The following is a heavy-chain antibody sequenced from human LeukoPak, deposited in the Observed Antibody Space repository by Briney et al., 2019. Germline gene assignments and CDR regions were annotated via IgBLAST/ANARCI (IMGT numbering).Heavy chain of an antibody. D-gene: IGHD5-24*01. CDR3: ARTKRYNNWFDP. Sequence: SETLSLTCTVSGGSISSYFWSWIRQPPGKGLEWIGYIYSSGNTNYIPSLKSRVTISIDTSKNQFSLKLNSVTAADTAVYYCARTKRYNNWFDPWGQGTLVTVSS. J-gene: IGHJ5*02. CDR2: IYSSGNT. V-gene: IGHV4-59*01. CDR1: GGSISSYF.